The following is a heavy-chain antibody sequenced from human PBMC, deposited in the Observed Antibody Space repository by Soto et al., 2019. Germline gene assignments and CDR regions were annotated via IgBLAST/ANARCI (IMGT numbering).Heavy chain of an antibody. J-gene: IGHJ4*02. CDR1: GGSFSGYY. D-gene: IGHD5-12*01. V-gene: IGHV4-34*01. Sequence: SETLSLTCAVYGGSFSGYYWSWIRQPPGKGLEWIGEINHSGSTNYNPSLKSRVTISVDTSKNRFSLKLSSVTAADTAVYYCARQVRYVEMATLYFDYWGQGTLVTVSS. CDR2: INHSGST. CDR3: ARQVRYVEMATLYFDY.